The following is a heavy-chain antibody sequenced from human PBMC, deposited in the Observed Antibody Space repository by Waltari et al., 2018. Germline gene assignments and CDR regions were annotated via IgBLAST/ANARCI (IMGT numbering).Heavy chain of an antibody. CDR1: GFTFSSYA. V-gene: IGHV3-23*01. J-gene: IGHJ4*02. D-gene: IGHD1-1*01. CDR2: IRGSGGST. Sequence: EVQLLESGGGLVQPGGSLRLSCAASGFTFSSYAMSWVGQAPGKGLEWVSAIRGSGGSTYYSDSVKGRFTISRYNSKNTLYLQMNSLRAEDTAVYYCAKYYWKSIHWGQGTLVTVSS. CDR3: AKYYWKSIH.